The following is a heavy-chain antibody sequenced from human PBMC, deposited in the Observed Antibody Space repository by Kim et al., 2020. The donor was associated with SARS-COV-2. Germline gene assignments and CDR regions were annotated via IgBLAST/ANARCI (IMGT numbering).Heavy chain of an antibody. CDR2: ISYDGSNK. CDR3: AVVPAATPLGY. V-gene: IGHV3-33*05. J-gene: IGHJ4*02. CDR1: GFTFSSYG. D-gene: IGHD2-2*02. Sequence: GGSLRLSCAASGFTFSSYGMHWVRQAPGKGLEWVAVISYDGSNKYYADSVKGRFTISRDNSKNTLYLQMNSLRAEDTAVYYCAVVPAATPLGYWGQGTLVTVSS.